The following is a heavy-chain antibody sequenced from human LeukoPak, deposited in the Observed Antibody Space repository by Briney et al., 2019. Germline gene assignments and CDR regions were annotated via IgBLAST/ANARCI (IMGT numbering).Heavy chain of an antibody. J-gene: IGHJ4*02. CDR3: ARELGSSTVTTAFDY. CDR1: GFIFNDYY. D-gene: IGHD4-17*01. CDR2: ISRTGKTI. V-gene: IGHV3-11*01. Sequence: GGSLRLSCAASGFIFNDYYMSWIRQAPGKGREWLSYISRTGKTIYYRDSVKGRFTISRDNANNLLHLQMDNLRAEDPAVYYCARELGSSTVTTAFDYWGQGTLVTVSS.